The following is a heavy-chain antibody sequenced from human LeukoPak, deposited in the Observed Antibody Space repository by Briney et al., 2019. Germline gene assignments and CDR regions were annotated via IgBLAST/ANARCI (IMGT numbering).Heavy chain of an antibody. CDR1: GGSISSGGYS. D-gene: IGHD2-8*01. Sequence: SSQTLSLTCAVSGGSISSGGYSWSWIRQPPGKGLEWIGYIYHSGSTYYNPSLKSRVTISVDRSKNQFSLKLSSVTAADTAVYYCARDREVSGYYYYGMDVWGQGTTVTVSS. CDR3: ARDREVSGYYYYGMDV. CDR2: IYHSGST. J-gene: IGHJ6*02. V-gene: IGHV4-30-2*01.